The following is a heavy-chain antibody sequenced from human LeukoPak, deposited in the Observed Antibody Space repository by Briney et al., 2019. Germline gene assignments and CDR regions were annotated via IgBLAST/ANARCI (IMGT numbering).Heavy chain of an antibody. CDR2: ISAYNGNT. D-gene: IGHD3-10*01. CDR3: ARDKRRITMVRGVNWFDP. J-gene: IGHJ5*02. V-gene: IGHV1-18*01. CDR1: GYTFTSYG. Sequence: ASVKVSCKASGYTFTSYGISWVRQAPGQGLEWMGWISAYNGNTNYAQKLQGRVTMTTDTSTSTAYMELSSLRSEDTAVYYCARDKRRITMVRGVNWFDPWGQGTLVTVSS.